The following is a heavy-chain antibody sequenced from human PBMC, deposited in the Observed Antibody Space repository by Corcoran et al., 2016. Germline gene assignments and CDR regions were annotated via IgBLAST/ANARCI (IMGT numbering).Heavy chain of an antibody. CDR3: ANLLEGY. CDR1: GFTFSSYW. D-gene: IGHD1-1*01. Sequence: EVQLVESGGGLVQPGGSLRLSCAAPGFTFSSYWMNWVRQAPGKGLEWVANIKQDGSERHYVPSVKGRFTVSRDNAKNSLYLQMNSLRDEDTAVYYCANLLEGYWGQGTLVTVSS. J-gene: IGHJ4*02. CDR2: IKQDGSER. V-gene: IGHV3-7*01.